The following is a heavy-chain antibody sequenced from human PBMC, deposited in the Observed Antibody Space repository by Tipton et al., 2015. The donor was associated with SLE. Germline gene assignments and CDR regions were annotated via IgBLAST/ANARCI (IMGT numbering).Heavy chain of an antibody. J-gene: IGHJ5*02. D-gene: IGHD6-19*01. V-gene: IGHV4-4*09. CDR1: GGSITSYY. CDR2: VYFSGST. Sequence: TLSLICTVSGGSITSYYWSWIRQPPGKGLEWIGYVYFSGSTNYNPSLESRVTISVDTSENQVSLKLRSLTAADTAVYYCASSPAASSSGWYNLWGQGTRVTVSS. CDR3: ASSPAASSSGWYNL.